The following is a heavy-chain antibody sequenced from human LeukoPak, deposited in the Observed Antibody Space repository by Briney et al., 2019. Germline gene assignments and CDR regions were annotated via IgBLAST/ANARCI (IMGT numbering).Heavy chain of an antibody. Sequence: GGSLRLSCAASGFTLSSYAMTWVRQAPGRGLEWVSSVDGGGGTYYVDSVKGRFTISRDNSKDTLYLQMNGLRAEDTAVYYCAKDVATDYGDYFFDYWGQGTLVTVSS. V-gene: IGHV3-23*01. D-gene: IGHD4-17*01. CDR2: VDGGGGT. CDR3: AKDVATDYGDYFFDY. CDR1: GFTLSSYA. J-gene: IGHJ4*02.